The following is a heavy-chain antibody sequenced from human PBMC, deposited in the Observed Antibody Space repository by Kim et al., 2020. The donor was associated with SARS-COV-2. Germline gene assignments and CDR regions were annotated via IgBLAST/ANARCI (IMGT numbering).Heavy chain of an antibody. Sequence: SETLSLTCTVSGGSISSSSYYWGWIRQPPGKGLEWIGSIYYSGSTYYNPSLKSRVTISVDTSKNQFSLKLSSVTAADTAVYYCAREVVCSGGSCYPAEFDYWGQGTLVTVSS. J-gene: IGHJ4*02. CDR2: IYYSGST. V-gene: IGHV4-39*07. D-gene: IGHD2-15*01. CDR3: AREVVCSGGSCYPAEFDY. CDR1: GGSISSSSYY.